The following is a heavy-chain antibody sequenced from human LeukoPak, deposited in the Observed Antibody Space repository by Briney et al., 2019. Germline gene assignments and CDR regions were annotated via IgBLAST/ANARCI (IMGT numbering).Heavy chain of an antibody. Sequence: KPGGSLRLSCAASGFTLNYAWMSWVRQVPGKGLEWVGQTVSEIDGGTTDYAAPVKGRFTISRDDSKSTLYLQMNSLKIEDTAVYYCTTDEDWNYARKDVWGQGATVIVSS. CDR2: TVSEIDGGTT. CDR3: TTDEDWNYARKDV. CDR1: GFTLNYAW. J-gene: IGHJ6*02. V-gene: IGHV3-15*04. D-gene: IGHD1-7*01.